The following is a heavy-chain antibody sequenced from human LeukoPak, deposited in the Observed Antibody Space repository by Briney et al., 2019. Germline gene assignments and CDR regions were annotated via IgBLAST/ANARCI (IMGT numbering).Heavy chain of an antibody. CDR1: GFTFTNFA. V-gene: IGHV3-30*04. J-gene: IGHJ4*02. CDR3: ARVESSSWYVPDY. D-gene: IGHD6-13*01. CDR2: IAFDGSEK. Sequence: GGSLRLSCVASGFTFTNFALHWVRQAPGKGLEWVALIAFDGSEKYYADSVKGRFTISRDNSKNSLYLQMNSLRAEDTAVYYCARVESSSWYVPDYWGQGTLVTVSS.